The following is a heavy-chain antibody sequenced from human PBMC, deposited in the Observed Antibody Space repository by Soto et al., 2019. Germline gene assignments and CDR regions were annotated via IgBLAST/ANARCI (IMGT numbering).Heavy chain of an antibody. CDR3: ARSSLRVSYYYGMDV. CDR1: GGTFSSYA. J-gene: IGHJ6*02. CDR2: IIPIFGTA. V-gene: IGHV1-69*06. Sequence: SVKVSCKASGGTFSSYAISWVRQAPGQGLEWMGGIIPIFGTANYAQKFQGRVTITADKSTSTAYMELSSLRSEDTAVYYCARSSLRVSYYYGMDVWGQGTTVTVSS.